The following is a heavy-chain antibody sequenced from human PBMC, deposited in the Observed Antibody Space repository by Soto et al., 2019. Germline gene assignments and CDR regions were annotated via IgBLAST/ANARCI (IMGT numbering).Heavy chain of an antibody. CDR3: ARDLGGEDIVLMVYVGSSGMDV. CDR2: ISAYNGNT. CDR1: GYTFTSYG. Sequence: QVQLVQSGAEVKKPGASVKVSCKASGYTFTSYGISWVRQAPGQGLEWMGWISAYNGNTNYAQKLQGRVTMTTDTSTSTAYMELRSLRSDDTAVYYCARDLGGEDIVLMVYVGSSGMDVWGQGTTVTVSS. V-gene: IGHV1-18*01. D-gene: IGHD2-8*01. J-gene: IGHJ6*02.